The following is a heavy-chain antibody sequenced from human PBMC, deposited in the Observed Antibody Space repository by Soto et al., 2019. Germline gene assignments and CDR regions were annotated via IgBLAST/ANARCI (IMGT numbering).Heavy chain of an antibody. V-gene: IGHV3-9*01. Sequence: GGPLRLSCAASGFTFDDYAMHWVRQAPGKGLEWVSGISWNSGSIGYADSVKGRFTISRDNAKNSLYLQMNSLRAEDTALYYCAKDIREGPTTHYYYYYCMDVWGKGTTVTVSS. CDR2: ISWNSGSI. CDR3: AKDIREGPTTHYYYYYCMDV. CDR1: GFTFDDYA. J-gene: IGHJ6*03.